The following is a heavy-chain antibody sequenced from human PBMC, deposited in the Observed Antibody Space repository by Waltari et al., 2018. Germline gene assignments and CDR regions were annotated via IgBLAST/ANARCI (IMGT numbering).Heavy chain of an antibody. Sequence: QLQLQEPGPGLVKPSGTLSLTCTVSGDSVSSPYWWDWVRQSPEKGLEWIGQIHPIGRTNNNPSLERRVTVSIDMSNSQFSLKLTSATAADTAVYYCARDRGRGLYLDSGGQGTLVTVSP. CDR1: GDSVSSPYW. CDR3: ARDRGRGLYLDS. D-gene: IGHD2-15*01. CDR2: IHPIGRT. V-gene: IGHV4-4*02. J-gene: IGHJ4*02.